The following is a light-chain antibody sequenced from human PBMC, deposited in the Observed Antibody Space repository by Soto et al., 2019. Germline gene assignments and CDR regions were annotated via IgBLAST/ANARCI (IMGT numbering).Light chain of an antibody. V-gene: IGKV3-15*01. J-gene: IGKJ1*01. CDR2: DTS. CDR3: QQYNTWPRT. Sequence: EIVLMQSPGTLSLSPGEGATLSCRASQSVNNNYLAWYQQRPGQAPTVLIFDTSTRATAVPARFTASGSGTEFTLTISSLQSEDFAVYYCQQYNTWPRTFGQGTKVEVK. CDR1: QSVNNN.